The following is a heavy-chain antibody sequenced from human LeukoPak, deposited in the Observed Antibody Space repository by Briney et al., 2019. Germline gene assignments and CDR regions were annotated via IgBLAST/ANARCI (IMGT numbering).Heavy chain of an antibody. J-gene: IGHJ4*02. D-gene: IGHD3-22*01. CDR3: VISSGCYTYDY. CDR2: IHYSGNA. CDR1: GGSLISMNYY. V-gene: IGHV4-39*07. Sequence: KPSETLSLTCTVSGGSLISMNYYWGWIRQPPGKGLEWIGNIHYSGNAYCNPSLKSRVTISIDTSKNQFSLKLSSVTAADTAVYYCVISSGCYTYDYRGQGTLVTVSS.